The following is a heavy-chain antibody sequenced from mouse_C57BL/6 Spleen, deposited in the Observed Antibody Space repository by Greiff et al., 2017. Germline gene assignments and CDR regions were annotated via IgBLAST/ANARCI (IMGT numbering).Heavy chain of an antibody. Sequence: QVQLQQSGAELVRPGTSVKVSCKASGYAFTNYLIEWVKQRPGQGLEWIGVINPGSGGTNYNEKFKGKATLTADKSSSTAYMQLSSLTSEDSAVYFCARYGYGSPWFAYWGQGTLVTVSA. V-gene: IGHV1-54*01. J-gene: IGHJ3*01. CDR2: INPGSGGT. CDR1: GYAFTNYL. CDR3: ARYGYGSPWFAY. D-gene: IGHD1-1*01.